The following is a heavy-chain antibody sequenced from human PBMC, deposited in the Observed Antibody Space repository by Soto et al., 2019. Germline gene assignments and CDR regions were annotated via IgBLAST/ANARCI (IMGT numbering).Heavy chain of an antibody. J-gene: IGHJ4*02. CDR2: ITHSRST. CDR1: GGSISIINNY. CDR3: AKAEDNGGNSRPFDS. Sequence: QLQLQESGPGLVKPSQTLSLSCTVSGGSISIINNYWSWIRQHPGKGLEWIGLITHSRSTYYSPSLTSRATISLDTSKNQFSLTLGSVTAADASGYFCAKAEDNGGNSRPFDSWGQGTGVNVSS. D-gene: IGHD2-21*02. V-gene: IGHV4-31*03.